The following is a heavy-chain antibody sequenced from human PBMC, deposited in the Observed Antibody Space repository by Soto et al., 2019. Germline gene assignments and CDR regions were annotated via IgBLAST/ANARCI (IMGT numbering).Heavy chain of an antibody. J-gene: IGHJ6*02. CDR1: GFTFSSYG. Sequence: QVQLVESGGGVVQPGRSLRLSCAASGFTFSSYGMHWVRQAPGKGLEWVAVISYDGSNKYYADSVKGRFTISRDNSKNTLYLQMNSLRAEDTAVCYCAKDKVAAEYYYYGMDVWGQGTTVTVSS. CDR2: ISYDGSNK. V-gene: IGHV3-30*18. CDR3: AKDKVAAEYYYYGMDV.